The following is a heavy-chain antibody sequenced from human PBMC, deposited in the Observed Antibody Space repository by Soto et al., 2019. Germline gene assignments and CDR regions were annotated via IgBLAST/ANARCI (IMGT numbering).Heavy chain of an antibody. J-gene: IGHJ5*01. CDR3: ARVRQGCSANNCYFDP. Sequence: SETLSLTCTLSGGSVRAPDWWNWVRQSPDKGLEWIAEVHISGHSNYNPSLRSRVSVSIDSSKNQFYLNLNSVTAADMAIYYCARVRQGCSANNCYFDPWGQGTQVT. V-gene: IGHV4-4*02. CDR1: GGSVRAPDW. CDR2: VHISGHS. D-gene: IGHD1-1*01.